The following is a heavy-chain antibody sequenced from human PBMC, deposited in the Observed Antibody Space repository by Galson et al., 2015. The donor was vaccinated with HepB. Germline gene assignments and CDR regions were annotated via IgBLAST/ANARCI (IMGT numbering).Heavy chain of an antibody. CDR3: ARVGGYCSSTSCPRYFPFDL. CDR1: GYTFTGYY. J-gene: IGHJ2*01. V-gene: IGHV1-2*06. Sequence: SVKVSCKASGYTFTGYYMHWVRQAPGQGLEWMGRINPNSGGTNYAQKFQGRVTMTRDTSISTAYMELSRLRSDDTAVYYCARVGGYCSSTSCPRYFPFDLWGRGTLVTVSS. D-gene: IGHD2-2*03. CDR2: INPNSGGT.